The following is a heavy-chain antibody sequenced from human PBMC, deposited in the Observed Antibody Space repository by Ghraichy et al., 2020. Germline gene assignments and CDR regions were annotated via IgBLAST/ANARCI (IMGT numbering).Heavy chain of an antibody. CDR1: GFTFSSYA. Sequence: GGSLRLSCAASGFTFSSYAMHWVRQAPGKGLEYVSAISSNGGSTYYANSVKGRFTISRDNSKNTLYLQMGSLRAEDMAVYYCARSRGKGLTMIGRGYYFDYWGQGTLVTVSS. J-gene: IGHJ4*02. V-gene: IGHV3-64*01. CDR2: ISSNGGST. CDR3: ARSRGKGLTMIGRGYYFDY. D-gene: IGHD3-22*01.